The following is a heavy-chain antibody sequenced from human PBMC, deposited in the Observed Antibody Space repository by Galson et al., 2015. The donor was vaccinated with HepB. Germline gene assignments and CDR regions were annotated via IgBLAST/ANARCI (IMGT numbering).Heavy chain of an antibody. CDR1: GFTFSSYA. CDR2: ISGSGGYT. CDR3: AKVPGRGSGWRGKD. J-gene: IGHJ4*02. V-gene: IGHV3-23*01. Sequence: SLRLSCAASGFTFSSYAMNWVRQAPGKGLEWVSTISGSGGYTYYADSVKGRFTISRDNSKNTLYLQMNSMRAEDTAVYYCAKVPGRGSGWRGKDWGQGTLVTVSS. D-gene: IGHD6-19*01.